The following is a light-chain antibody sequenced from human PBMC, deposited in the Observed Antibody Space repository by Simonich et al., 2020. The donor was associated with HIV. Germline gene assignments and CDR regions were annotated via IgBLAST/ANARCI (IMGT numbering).Light chain of an antibody. CDR3: VLYMGSGISV. J-gene: IGLJ3*02. CDR2: STN. CDR1: SGSVSTSYY. Sequence: QTVVTQEPSFSVSPGGTVTLTCGLSSGSVSTSYYPSWYQQTPGPSPRTLLDSTNTRSSGVPERFSGSILGNKAALTITGAQADDESDYYCVLYMGSGISVFGGGTKLTVL. V-gene: IGLV8-61*01.